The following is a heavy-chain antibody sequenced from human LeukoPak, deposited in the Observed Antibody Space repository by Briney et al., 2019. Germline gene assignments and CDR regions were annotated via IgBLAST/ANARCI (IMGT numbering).Heavy chain of an antibody. CDR1: GFTFRSYG. CDR2: ISYDGSNK. J-gene: IGHJ4*02. Sequence: GGSLRLSCAASGFTFRSYGMHWVRQAPGKGLEWVAVISYDGSNKYCADSVKGRFTISRDNSKNTLYLQMNSLRAEDTAVYYCAKQGCSGGSCYSPTWGQGTLVTVSS. V-gene: IGHV3-30*18. CDR3: AKQGCSGGSCYSPT. D-gene: IGHD2-15*01.